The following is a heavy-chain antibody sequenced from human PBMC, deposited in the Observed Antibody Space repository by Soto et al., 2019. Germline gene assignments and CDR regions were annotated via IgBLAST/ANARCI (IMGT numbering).Heavy chain of an antibody. J-gene: IGHJ6*02. CDR3: ARVPRTTLFGAAHIYGMDV. Sequence: QVQLQESGPRLVKPSETLSLTCTVSGGSISSYYWSWIRQPPGKGLEWIGYIYYSGSTNYNPSLRIRGTISVDASKNQSSLTLSSVTAADTAVYYCARVPRTTLFGAAHIYGMDVWGQGAAVTVSS. D-gene: IGHD3-3*01. CDR2: IYYSGST. V-gene: IGHV4-59*01. CDR1: GGSISSYY.